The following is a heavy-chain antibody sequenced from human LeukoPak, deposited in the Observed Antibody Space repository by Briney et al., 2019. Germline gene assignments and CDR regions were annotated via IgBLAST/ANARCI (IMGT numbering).Heavy chain of an antibody. V-gene: IGHV4-59*01. CDR2: IYYSGST. D-gene: IGHD3-9*01. CDR3: ARVTGYTIEDYFDY. Sequence: SETLSLTCTVSGGSISSYYWSWIRQPPGKGLEWIGYIYYSGSTNYNPSLKSRVTISVDTSKNQFSLRLSSMTAADTAVYYCARVTGYTIEDYFDYWGQGTLVTVSS. J-gene: IGHJ4*02. CDR1: GGSISSYY.